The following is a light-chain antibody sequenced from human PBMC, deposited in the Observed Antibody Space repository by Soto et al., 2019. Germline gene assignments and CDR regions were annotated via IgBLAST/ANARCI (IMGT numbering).Light chain of an antibody. V-gene: IGLV2-8*01. Sequence: QSALTQPPSASGSPGQSVAISCTGTSSDVGGYNYVSWYQQHPGKAPKLMIYEVNKRPSGVPDRFSGSKSGNTASLTVSGLQAEDEADYYCCSSAPGRTFVFGTGTKLTVL. CDR2: EVN. J-gene: IGLJ1*01. CDR1: SSDVGGYNY. CDR3: CSSAPGRTFV.